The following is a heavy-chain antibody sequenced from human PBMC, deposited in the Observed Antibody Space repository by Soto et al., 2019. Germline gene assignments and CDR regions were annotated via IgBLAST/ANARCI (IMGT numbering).Heavy chain of an antibody. V-gene: IGHV4-61*01. CDR2: VYYSGTT. CDR3: ARTTAVPNTLRSRYFFDY. CDR1: GGTVSNKTYY. D-gene: IGHD4-17*01. Sequence: SETLSLTCSVSGGTVSNKTYYWSWIRQPPGKRLEWIGYVYYSGTTNYNPSLKSRVTISVDLSKNQFSLRLSSVTTADTALYYCARTTAVPNTLRSRYFFDYWGQGTLVTVSS. J-gene: IGHJ4*02.